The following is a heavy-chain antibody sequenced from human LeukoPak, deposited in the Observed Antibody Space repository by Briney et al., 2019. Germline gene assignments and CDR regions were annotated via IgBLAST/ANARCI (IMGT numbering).Heavy chain of an antibody. Sequence: GGSLRLSCAASGFTFSSYAMSWVRQAPGKGLEWVSAISGSGGSTYHADSVNGRFTISRDNSKNTLYLQMNSLRAEDTAVYYCAKDQAGYCSSTSCYAGYYYGMDVWGQGTTVTVSS. D-gene: IGHD2-2*03. CDR1: GFTFSSYA. CDR2: ISGSGGST. CDR3: AKDQAGYCSSTSCYAGYYYGMDV. J-gene: IGHJ6*02. V-gene: IGHV3-23*01.